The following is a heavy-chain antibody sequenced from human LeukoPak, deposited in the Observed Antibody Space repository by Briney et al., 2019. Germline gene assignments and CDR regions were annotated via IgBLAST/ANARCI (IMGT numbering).Heavy chain of an antibody. J-gene: IGHJ4*02. V-gene: IGHV3-21*01. Sequence: GGSLRLSCAASGFTFSSYSMNWVRQAPGKGLEWVSSISTSSAYIYYADSVKGRFTIARDNAKNSLYLQMNSLRAEDTAVYYCARDPPFIIGTTFFDYWGQGTLVTVSS. D-gene: IGHD1-20*01. CDR3: ARDPPFIIGTTFFDY. CDR2: ISTSSAYI. CDR1: GFTFSSYS.